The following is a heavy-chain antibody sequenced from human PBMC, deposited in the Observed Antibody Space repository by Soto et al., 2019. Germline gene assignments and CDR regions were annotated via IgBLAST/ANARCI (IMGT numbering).Heavy chain of an antibody. J-gene: IGHJ4*02. CDR1: GFTFSSCA. CDR2: ISGSGGST. D-gene: IGHD3-3*01. Sequence: EVQLLESGGGLVQPGGSLRLSCAASGFTFSSCAMSWVRHTPGKGLEWVSGISGSGGSTYNADSVKGRFTISRDNSKNTLNLQMNSLRDEDTAVYXXXXXXXXXXXNFWSGXEYWGQGTLVT. CDR3: XXXXXXXXXNFWSGXEY. V-gene: IGHV3-23*01.